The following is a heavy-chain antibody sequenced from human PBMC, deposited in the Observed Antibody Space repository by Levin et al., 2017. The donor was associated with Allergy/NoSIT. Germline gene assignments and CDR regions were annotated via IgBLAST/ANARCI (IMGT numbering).Heavy chain of an antibody. V-gene: IGHV3-21*01. J-gene: IGHJ4*02. CDR3: AHPRYCSGGSCYGFDY. CDR1: GFTFSSYS. D-gene: IGHD2-15*01. Sequence: GGSLRLSCAASGFTFSSYSMNWVRQAPGKGLEWVSSISSSSSYIYYADSVKGRFTISRDNAKNSLYLQMNSLRAEDTAVYYCAHPRYCSGGSCYGFDYWGQGTLVTVSS. CDR2: ISSSSSYI.